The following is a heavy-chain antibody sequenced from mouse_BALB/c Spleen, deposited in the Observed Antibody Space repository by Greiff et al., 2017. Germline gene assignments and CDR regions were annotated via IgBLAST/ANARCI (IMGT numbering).Heavy chain of an antibody. CDR3: ARSGYDGNVQDYVMDY. CDR1: GFNIKDYY. Sequence: VQLQQSGAELVRPGALVKLSCKASGFNIKDYYMHWVKQRPEQGLEWIGWIDPENGNTIYDPKFQGKASITADTSSNTAYLQLSSLTSEDTAVYYCARSGYDGNVQDYVMDYWGQGTSVTVSS. J-gene: IGHJ4*01. D-gene: IGHD2-3*01. CDR2: IDPENGNT. V-gene: IGHV14-1*02.